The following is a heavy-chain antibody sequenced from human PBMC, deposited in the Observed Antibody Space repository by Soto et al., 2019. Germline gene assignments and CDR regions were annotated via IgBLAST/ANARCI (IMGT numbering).Heavy chain of an antibody. D-gene: IGHD1-26*01. CDR3: GRKKKWELSDDFAI. CDR1: GGTFSSYA. V-gene: IGHV1-69*06. CDR2: IIPMFGTA. J-gene: IGHJ3*02. Sequence: QVQLVQAGAEVKKPGSSVKVSCKASGGTFSSYAITWVRQAPGQGLEWMGGIIPMFGTAKYAQKFQGRVTITADKSTSTAYMEVTSLRPEYTAVKSGGRKKKWELSDDFAIWGQVSMVTGSS.